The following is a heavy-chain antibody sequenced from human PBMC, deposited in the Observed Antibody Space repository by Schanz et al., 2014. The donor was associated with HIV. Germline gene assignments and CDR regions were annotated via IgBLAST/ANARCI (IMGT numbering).Heavy chain of an antibody. Sequence: VQLVESGGGVVQPGGSLRLSCAAAGFTLSNYAMTWVRQAPGKGLDWVSGITGSGVSTYYADSVKGRFTISRDNSKNTLYLQMNSLRAEDTSVYYCARGFQGFDYWGQGTLVTVSS. CDR2: ITGSGVST. V-gene: IGHV3-23*04. CDR1: GFTLSNYA. J-gene: IGHJ4*02. CDR3: ARGFQGFDY. D-gene: IGHD3-10*01.